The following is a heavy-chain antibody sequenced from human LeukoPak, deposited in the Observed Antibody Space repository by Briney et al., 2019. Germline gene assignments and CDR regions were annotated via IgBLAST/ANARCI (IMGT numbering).Heavy chain of an antibody. CDR1: GFTFSSYW. CDR3: ARGTMDTAMVISPINDY. CDR2: IKQDGSEK. J-gene: IGHJ4*02. Sequence: PGGSLRLSCAASGFTFSSYWMSWVRQAPGKGLEWVTNIKQDGSEKYYVDSVKGRFTISRDNAKNSLYLQMNSLRAEDTAVYYCARGTMDTAMVISPINDYWGQGTLVTVSS. V-gene: IGHV3-7*01. D-gene: IGHD5-18*01.